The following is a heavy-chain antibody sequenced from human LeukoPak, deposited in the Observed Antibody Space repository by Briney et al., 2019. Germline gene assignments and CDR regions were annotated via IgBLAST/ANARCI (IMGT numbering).Heavy chain of an antibody. CDR3: ARDDYGGNGLAFDI. CDR2: ISSDGSTT. V-gene: IGHV3-74*01. Sequence: AGGSLRLSCAASGFTFSSYWMHWVRHAPGKGLVCVSRISSDGSTTNYADSVKGRFTISRDNAKNTLYLQMNSLRAEDTAVYYCARDDYGGNGLAFDIWGQGTMVTVSS. CDR1: GFTFSSYW. D-gene: IGHD4-23*01. J-gene: IGHJ3*02.